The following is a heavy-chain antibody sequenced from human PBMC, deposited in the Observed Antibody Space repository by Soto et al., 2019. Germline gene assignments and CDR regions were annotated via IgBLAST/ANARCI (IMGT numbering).Heavy chain of an antibody. Sequence: PVESLKISCKGSGYSFTSYWIGWVRQMPGKGLEWMGIIYPGDSDTRYSPSFQGQVTISADKSISTAYLQWSSLKASDTAMYYCARRRTSDYDFWSGSSHYYGMDVWGQGTTVTVSS. V-gene: IGHV5-51*01. D-gene: IGHD3-3*01. CDR1: GYSFTSYW. J-gene: IGHJ6*02. CDR3: ARRRTSDYDFWSGSSHYYGMDV. CDR2: IYPGDSDT.